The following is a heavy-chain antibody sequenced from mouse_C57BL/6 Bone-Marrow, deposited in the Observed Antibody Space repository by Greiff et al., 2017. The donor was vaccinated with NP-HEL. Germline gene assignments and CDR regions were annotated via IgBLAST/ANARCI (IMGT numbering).Heavy chain of an antibody. CDR1: GFSLTSYG. J-gene: IGHJ3*01. CDR3: ASRGNWAWFAY. Sequence: QVQLQQSGPGLVAPSQSLSITCTVSGFSLTSYGVDWVRQSPGKGLEWLGVIWGVGSTNYNSALKSRLSISKDNSKSQVFLKMNSLQTDDTAMYYWASRGNWAWFAYWGQGTLVTVSA. V-gene: IGHV2-6*01. CDR2: IWGVGST. D-gene: IGHD4-1*01.